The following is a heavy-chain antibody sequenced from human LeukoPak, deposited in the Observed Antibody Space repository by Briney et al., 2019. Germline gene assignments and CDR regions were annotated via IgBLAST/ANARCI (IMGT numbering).Heavy chain of an antibody. CDR3: VRGSNDWIGMDV. CDR1: GFTLSSYW. J-gene: IGHJ6*02. D-gene: IGHD3-9*01. V-gene: IGHV3-74*01. CDR2: INGDGSST. Sequence: PGGSLRLSCAASGFTLSSYWMHWVRQAPGKGLVWVSRINGDGSSTNYADSVKGRFTISRDNAKNTLYLQMNSPRAEDMAVYYCVRGSNDWIGMDVWGQGTTVTVSS.